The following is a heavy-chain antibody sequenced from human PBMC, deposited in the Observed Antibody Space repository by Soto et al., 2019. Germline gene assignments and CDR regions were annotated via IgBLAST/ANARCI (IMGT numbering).Heavy chain of an antibody. CDR1: GDSISGGASF. Sequence: SETLSLTCTVSGDSISGGASFWSWILQPPGKGLEWIANVYYSGSSYYNPSLKSRLTISVDTTKNQFSLQLKSMTAADTAVYYCAKLSCTSSTCYFPGWFDPWGQGILVTVSS. CDR2: VYYSGSS. D-gene: IGHD2-2*01. V-gene: IGHV4-31*03. CDR3: AKLSCTSSTCYFPGWFDP. J-gene: IGHJ5*02.